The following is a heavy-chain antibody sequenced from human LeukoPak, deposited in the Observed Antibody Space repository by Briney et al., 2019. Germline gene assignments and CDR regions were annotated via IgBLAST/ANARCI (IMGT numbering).Heavy chain of an antibody. J-gene: IGHJ4*02. V-gene: IGHV4-59*01. CDR1: GGSISSYY. CDR2: IYYSGST. D-gene: IGHD3-22*01. Sequence: SETLSLTCTVSGGSISSYYWSWIRQPPGKGLEWIGYIYYSGSTSYNPSLKSRVTISVDTSKNQFSLKLSSVTAADTAVYYCAREGYSSSGYYYDYWGQGTLVTVSS. CDR3: AREGYSSSGYYYDY.